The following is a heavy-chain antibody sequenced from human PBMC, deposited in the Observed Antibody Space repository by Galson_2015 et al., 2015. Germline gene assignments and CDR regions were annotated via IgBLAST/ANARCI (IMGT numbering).Heavy chain of an antibody. J-gene: IGHJ1*01. CDR3: AGGDALEYFQH. CDR2: IYSGGST. Sequence: SLRLSCAASGFTVSTNYMNWVRQAPGKGLEWVSVIYSGGSTYYADSVKGRFTISRGNSKNTLYLQMNSLRPEDTAVYYCAGGDALEYFQHWGQGTLVTVSS. V-gene: IGHV3-66*02. CDR1: GFTVSTNY. D-gene: IGHD3-10*01.